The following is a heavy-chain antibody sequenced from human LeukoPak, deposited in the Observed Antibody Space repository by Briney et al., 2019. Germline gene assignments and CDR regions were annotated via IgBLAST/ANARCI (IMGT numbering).Heavy chain of an antibody. D-gene: IGHD3-10*01. V-gene: IGHV4-59*01. CDR3: ARITYYYGSGSYQFDY. Sequence: PSETMSLTCTVSGGSISSYYWSWIRQPPGEGLEWIGYIYCSGSTHYSPSLKSRVTMSVDTSRHQSSLKLSSVTAADTAVYYCARITYYYGSGSYQFDYWGQGTLVTVSS. J-gene: IGHJ4*02. CDR1: GGSISSYY. CDR2: IYCSGST.